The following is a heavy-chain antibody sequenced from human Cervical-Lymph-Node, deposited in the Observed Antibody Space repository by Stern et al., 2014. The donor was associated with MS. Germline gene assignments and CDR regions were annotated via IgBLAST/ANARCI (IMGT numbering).Heavy chain of an antibody. CDR2: IYYSGST. D-gene: IGHD5-24*01. CDR3: AAGDGYNPYYYGMDV. CDR1: GGSISSYN. V-gene: IGHV4-59*01. J-gene: IGHJ6*02. Sequence: QVQLQESGPGLVKPSETLSLTCTVSGGSISSYNWSWIRQPPGKGLEWIGYIYYSGSTNYNPSLKSRVTISVDTSKNQFSLKLSSVTAADTAVYYCAAGDGYNPYYYGMDVWGQGTTVTVSS.